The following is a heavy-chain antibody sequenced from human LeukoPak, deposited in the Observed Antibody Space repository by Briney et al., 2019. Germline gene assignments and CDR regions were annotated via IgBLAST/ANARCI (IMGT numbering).Heavy chain of an antibody. CDR1: GFIFSDYW. CDR3: ARDYYDSSGYYYDY. V-gene: IGHV3-23*01. Sequence: GGSLRLSCAASGFIFSDYWMSWVRQAPGRGLEWVSAISATGDRTYYAESVKGRFTISRDNSKNTLYLQMNSLRAEDTALYYCARDYYDSSGYYYDYWGQGTLVTVSS. CDR2: ISATGDRT. J-gene: IGHJ4*02. D-gene: IGHD3-22*01.